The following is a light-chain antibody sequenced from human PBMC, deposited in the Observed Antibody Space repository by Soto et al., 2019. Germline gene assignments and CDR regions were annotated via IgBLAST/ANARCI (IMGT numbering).Light chain of an antibody. Sequence: DIQLTQSPSFLSASVGDRVTITCRSSQGISSYLAWYQQKPGKAPKLLIYAASTLQSGVPSRFSGSGSGTDFTLTISCLQSEDFATYYCQQYYSYPSITFGQGTRLEI. CDR2: AAS. V-gene: IGKV1-9*01. CDR1: QGISSY. CDR3: QQYYSYPSIT. J-gene: IGKJ5*01.